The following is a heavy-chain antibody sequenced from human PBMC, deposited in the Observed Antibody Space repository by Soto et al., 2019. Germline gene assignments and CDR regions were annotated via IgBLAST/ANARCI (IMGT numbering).Heavy chain of an antibody. CDR3: ARRSYCSGGSCHDY. CDR1: GGSISSYY. J-gene: IGHJ4*02. Sequence: QVQLQESGPGLVKPSETLSLTCTVSGGSISSYYWSWIRQPPGKGLEWIGYIYYRGSTTYNPSLRIRVTTSVDTSKNQSSLKLSSVTAADTAVYYCARRSYCSGGSCHDYWGQGTLVTVSS. V-gene: IGHV4-59*01. CDR2: IYYRGST. D-gene: IGHD2-15*01.